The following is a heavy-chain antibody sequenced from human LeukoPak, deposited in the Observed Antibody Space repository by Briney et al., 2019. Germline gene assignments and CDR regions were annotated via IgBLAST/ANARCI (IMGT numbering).Heavy chain of an antibody. CDR3: ARDPRISGTTDY. CDR1: GFTFSIYS. J-gene: IGHJ4*02. D-gene: IGHD1-7*01. CDR2: ISSSSSTI. V-gene: IGHV3-48*01. Sequence: PGGSLRLSCAASGFTFSIYSMNWVRQAPGKGLEWVSYISSSSSTIYYADSVKGRLTISRDNARNSLYLHMNSLRAEDTAVYYCARDPRISGTTDYWGQGTLVTVSS.